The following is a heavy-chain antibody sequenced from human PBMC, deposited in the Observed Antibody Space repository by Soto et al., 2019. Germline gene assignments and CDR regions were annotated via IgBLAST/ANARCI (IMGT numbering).Heavy chain of an antibody. D-gene: IGHD3-22*01. CDR3: ARSVSLTADSSGCEDAFDI. CDR2: IYTSGST. Sequence: QVQLQESGPGLVKPSETLSLTCTVSVGSISSYSWSWIRQPAGKGLLWIGRIYTSGSTNYNPSLKSGVTLSVDASKNQFSLELGSVTAADTAVYSCARSVSLTADSSGCEDAFDIWGQGTMVTVCS. CDR1: VGSISSYS. V-gene: IGHV4-4*07. J-gene: IGHJ3*02.